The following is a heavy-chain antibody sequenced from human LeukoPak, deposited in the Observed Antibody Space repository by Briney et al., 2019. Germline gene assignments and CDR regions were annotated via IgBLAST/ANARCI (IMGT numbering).Heavy chain of an antibody. J-gene: IGHJ4*02. CDR1: GYSISSGYY. D-gene: IGHD5-24*01. CDR2: IYYSGST. Sequence: SETLSLTCTVSGYSISSGYYWGWIRQPPGKGLEWIGSIYYSGSTYYNPSLKSRVTISVDTSKNQFSLKLSSVTAADTAVYYCASLGGDGYNLAVRYFDYWGQGTLVTVSS. CDR3: ASLGGDGYNLAVRYFDY. V-gene: IGHV4-38-2*02.